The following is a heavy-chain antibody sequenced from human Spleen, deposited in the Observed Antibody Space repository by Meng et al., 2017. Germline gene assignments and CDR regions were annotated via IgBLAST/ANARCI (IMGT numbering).Heavy chain of an antibody. D-gene: IGHD1-26*01. J-gene: IGHJ4*02. Sequence: SETLSLTCVVSGGSFSDYYWSWIRQPPGKGLEWIGEINHSGSTNYNPSLESRATISVDTSQNNLSLKLSSVTAADTAMYYCARVASYDFDYWGQGTLVTVSS. V-gene: IGHV4-34*01. CDR3: ARVASYDFDY. CDR2: INHSGST. CDR1: GGSFSDYY.